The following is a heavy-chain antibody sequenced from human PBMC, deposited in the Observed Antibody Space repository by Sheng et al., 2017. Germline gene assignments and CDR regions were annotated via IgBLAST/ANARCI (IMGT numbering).Heavy chain of an antibody. V-gene: IGHV1-18*01. CDR2: ISPFNTNT. CDR3: ARDRDGYNGLDQ. D-gene: IGHD5-18*01. J-gene: IGHJ4*02. CDR1: GYTFRSYG. Sequence: QVQLVQSGPELKKPGASVKVSCEGIGYTFRSYGVSWVRQAPGQGLEWMGWISPFNTNTNDARKFQGRVTMTIDTDTSRAYLEVRSLRFDDTAIYYCARDRDGYNGLDQWGQGTLVIVSS.